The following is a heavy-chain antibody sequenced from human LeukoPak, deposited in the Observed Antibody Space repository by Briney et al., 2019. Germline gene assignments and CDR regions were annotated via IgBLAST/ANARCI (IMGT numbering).Heavy chain of an antibody. V-gene: IGHV3-74*01. CDR1: GFMFSRYW. CDR2: INSDGSST. D-gene: IGHD2-2*01. CDR3: ARGPGAFDI. J-gene: IGHJ3*02. Sequence: GGSLRLSCVASGFMFSRYWMNWVRQAPGKGLVWVSRINSDGSSTSYADSVKGRFTISRDNAKNTLFLQMNSLRAEDTAVYYCARGPGAFDIWGQGTMVTVSS.